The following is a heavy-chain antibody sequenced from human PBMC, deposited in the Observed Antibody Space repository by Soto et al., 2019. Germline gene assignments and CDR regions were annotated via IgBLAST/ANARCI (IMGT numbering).Heavy chain of an antibody. J-gene: IGHJ6*02. CDR3: ARESGTTIYYYYSYGMDV. Sequence: QVQLQESGPGLVKPSETLSLTCTVSGGSVSSYYWSWIRQPAGKGLEWIGRIYTSGSTNYNPSLKRRVTMSVDTSKNQFSLKLSSVTAADTAVYYRARESGTTIYYYYSYGMDVWGQGTTVTVSS. D-gene: IGHD1-7*01. V-gene: IGHV4-4*07. CDR2: IYTSGST. CDR1: GGSVSSYY.